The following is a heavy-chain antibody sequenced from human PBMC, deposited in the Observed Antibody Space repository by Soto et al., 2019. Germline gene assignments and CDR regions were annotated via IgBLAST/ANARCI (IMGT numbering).Heavy chain of an antibody. D-gene: IGHD2-2*01. CDR3: ARAVGYCSSTSCYPLNYFDY. V-gene: IGHV4-30-4*01. J-gene: IGHJ4*02. CDR1: GGSISSGDYY. Sequence: TLSLTCTVSGGSISSGDYYWSWIRQPPGKGLEWIGYIYYSGSTYYNPSLKSRVTISVDTSKNQFSLKLSSVTAADTAVYYCARAVGYCSSTSCYPLNYFDYWGQGTLVTVSS. CDR2: IYYSGST.